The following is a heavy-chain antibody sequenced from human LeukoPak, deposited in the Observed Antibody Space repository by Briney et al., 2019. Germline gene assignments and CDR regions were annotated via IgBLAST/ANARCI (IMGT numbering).Heavy chain of an antibody. Sequence: GGSLRLSCAASGFTFSSYSMNWVRQAPGKGLEWVSSISSSSSYIYYADSVKGRFTISRDNAKNSLYLQMNSLRAEDTAVYYCARELWFAKDAFDIWGQGTMVTVSS. D-gene: IGHD3-10*01. CDR3: ARELWFAKDAFDI. V-gene: IGHV3-21*01. J-gene: IGHJ3*02. CDR2: ISSSSSYI. CDR1: GFTFSSYS.